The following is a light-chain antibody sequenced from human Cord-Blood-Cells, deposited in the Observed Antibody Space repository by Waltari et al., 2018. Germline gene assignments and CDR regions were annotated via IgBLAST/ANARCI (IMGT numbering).Light chain of an antibody. CDR3: SSYAGSNNVV. CDR2: EVS. CDR1: SRDVGGYNY. Sequence: QSALTQPPSASRSPGQSVTISCTGTSRDVGGYNYLSWYQQHPAKAPKLLIYEVSKRPSGVPDRFAGSKSGNTASLTVSGLQAEDEADYYCSSYAGSNNVVFGGGTKLTVL. J-gene: IGLJ2*01. V-gene: IGLV2-8*01.